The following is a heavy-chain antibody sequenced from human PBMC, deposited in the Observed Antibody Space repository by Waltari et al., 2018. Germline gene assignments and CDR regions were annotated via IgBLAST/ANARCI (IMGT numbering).Heavy chain of an antibody. J-gene: IGHJ4*02. V-gene: IGHV3-23*01. D-gene: IGHD3-22*01. CDR2: IGGSGGST. CDR3: AKGTTYYYDSSGYSFDY. Sequence: EVQLLESGGGLVQPGGSLRLSCAASGFTFSSYAMSWVRQAPGKGLEWVSAIGGSGGSTYYADSVKGRFTISRYNSKNTLYLQMNSLRADDTAVYYCAKGTTYYYDSSGYSFDYWGQGTLVTVSS. CDR1: GFTFSSYA.